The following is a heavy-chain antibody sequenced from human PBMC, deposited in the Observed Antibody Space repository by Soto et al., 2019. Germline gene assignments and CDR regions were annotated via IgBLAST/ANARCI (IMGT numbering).Heavy chain of an antibody. J-gene: IGHJ5*02. V-gene: IGHV4-30-2*01. Sequence: ASGTPSLTCAVSGCALRSGGYSRGRLPQPPGKCLEWIGYIYHSGSTYYNPSLKSRVTISVYRSKNQCSLKLSSVTAADTAVYYCARDATAVAEPYNWFYPWGQGTLVTVSS. CDR3: ARDATAVAEPYNWFYP. D-gene: IGHD6-19*01. CDR1: GCALRSGGYS. CDR2: IYHSGST.